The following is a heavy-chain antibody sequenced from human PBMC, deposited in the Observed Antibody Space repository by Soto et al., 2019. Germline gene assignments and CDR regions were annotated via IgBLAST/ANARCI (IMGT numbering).Heavy chain of an antibody. D-gene: IGHD3-22*01. Sequence: GGSLRLSCAASGFTFSSYAMSWVRQAPGKGLEWVSAISGSGGSTYYADSVKGRFTISRDNSKNTLYLQMNSLRAEDTAVYYCGGDSSGYYQLDTFDYWGQGTLVTVSS. CDR1: GFTFSSYA. V-gene: IGHV3-23*01. CDR3: GGDSSGYYQLDTFDY. J-gene: IGHJ4*02. CDR2: ISGSGGST.